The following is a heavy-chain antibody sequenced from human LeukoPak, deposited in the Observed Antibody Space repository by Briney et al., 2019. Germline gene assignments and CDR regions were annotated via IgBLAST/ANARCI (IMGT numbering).Heavy chain of an antibody. CDR2: INWNGGST. J-gene: IGHJ4*02. CDR3: ARVPVAGLSLSAFDY. CDR1: GFTFGDYG. D-gene: IGHD6-19*01. Sequence: GGSLRLSCAASGFTFGDYGMSWVRQAPGKGLEWVSGINWNGGSTHYADSVKGRFTISRDNAKNSLYLQMNSLRAEDTALYHCARVPVAGLSLSAFDYWGQGTLVTVSS. V-gene: IGHV3-20*01.